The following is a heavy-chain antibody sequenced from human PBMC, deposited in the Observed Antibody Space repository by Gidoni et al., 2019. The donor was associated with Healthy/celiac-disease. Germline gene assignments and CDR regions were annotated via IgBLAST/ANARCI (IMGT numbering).Heavy chain of an antibody. CDR3: AREVDAYSSGLVDY. D-gene: IGHD6-19*01. V-gene: IGHV4-34*01. CDR2: INHSGST. J-gene: IGHJ4*02. Sequence: QVQLQQWGAGLLKPSETLSLTCAVYGGSFSDYYWSWIRQPPGKGLEWIGEINHSGSTNYNPSLKSRVTISVDTSKNQFSLKLSSVTAADTAVYYCAREVDAYSSGLVDYWGQGTLVTVSS. CDR1: GGSFSDYY.